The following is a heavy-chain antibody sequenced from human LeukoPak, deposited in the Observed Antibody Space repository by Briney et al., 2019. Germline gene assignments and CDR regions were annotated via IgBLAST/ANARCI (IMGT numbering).Heavy chain of an antibody. CDR3: ARDSVYDYVWGSYRFNWFDP. J-gene: IGHJ5*02. V-gene: IGHV1-18*01. CDR2: ISAYNGNT. CDR1: GYTFTSYG. D-gene: IGHD3-16*02. Sequence: ASVTVSCKASGYTFTSYGISWVRQAPGQGLEWMGWISAYNGNTNYAQKLQGRVTMTTDTSTSTAYMELRSLRSDDTAVYYCARDSVYDYVWGSYRFNWFDPWGQGTLVTVSS.